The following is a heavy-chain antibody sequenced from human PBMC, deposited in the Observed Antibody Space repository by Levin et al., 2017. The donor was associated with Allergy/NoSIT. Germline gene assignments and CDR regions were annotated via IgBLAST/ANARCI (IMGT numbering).Heavy chain of an antibody. Sequence: PSETLSLTCAVYGGSFSGYYWSWIRQPPGKGLEWIGEINHSGSTNYNPSLKSRVTISVDTSKNQFSLKLSSVTAADTAVYYCARTPMHLDYWGQGTLVTVSS. CDR3: ARTPMHLDY. CDR1: GGSFSGYY. CDR2: INHSGST. J-gene: IGHJ4*02. V-gene: IGHV4-34*01. D-gene: IGHD2-2*01.